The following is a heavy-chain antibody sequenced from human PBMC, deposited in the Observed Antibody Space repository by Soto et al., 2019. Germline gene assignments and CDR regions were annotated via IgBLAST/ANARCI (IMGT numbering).Heavy chain of an antibody. CDR3: AKGPLDVVVVAAREYADY. V-gene: IGHV3-23*01. CDR1: GFTFSSYA. J-gene: IGHJ4*02. Sequence: EVQLLESGGGLVQPGGSLRLSCAASGFTFSSYAMSWVRQAPGKGLEWVSAISGSGGSTYYADSVKGRFTISRDNSKNTLYLQMNSLRAEDTAVYYCAKGPLDVVVVAAREYADYWGQGTLVTVSS. CDR2: ISGSGGST. D-gene: IGHD2-15*01.